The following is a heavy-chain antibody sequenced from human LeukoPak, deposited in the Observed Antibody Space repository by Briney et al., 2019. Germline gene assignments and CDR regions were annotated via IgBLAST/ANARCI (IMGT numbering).Heavy chain of an antibody. CDR1: GFTFSSYS. V-gene: IGHV3-21*01. CDR3: ARVGSGSTSDFDY. D-gene: IGHD3-10*01. CDR2: ISSSSSYI. Sequence: PGGSLRLSCAASGFTFSSYSMNWVRQAPGKGLEWVSSISSSSSYIYYADSVKGRFTISRDNAKNSLYLQMNGLRAEDTAVYYCARVGSGSTSDFDYWGQGTLVTVSS. J-gene: IGHJ4*02.